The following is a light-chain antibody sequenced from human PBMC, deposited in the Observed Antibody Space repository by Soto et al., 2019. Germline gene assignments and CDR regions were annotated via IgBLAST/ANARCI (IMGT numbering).Light chain of an antibody. J-gene: IGKJ2*01. V-gene: IGKV3-15*01. CDR2: GDS. CDR1: QSVSNN. CDR3: HQYNHWPPLYS. Sequence: DIVMTQSPDSLSMSPGERATLSCRASQSVSNNLAWYQQKPGQAPRLLIYGDSTRATGVPARFSGSGSGTEFTLTIAGLQSEDIAIYYCHQYNHWPPLYSFGQGTRLEIK.